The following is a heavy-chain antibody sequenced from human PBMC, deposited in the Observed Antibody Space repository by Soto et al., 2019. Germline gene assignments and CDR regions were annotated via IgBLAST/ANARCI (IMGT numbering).Heavy chain of an antibody. Sequence: GGSLRLSCSASGFTFSNYAMSWVRQAPGTGLEWVSSVSGSGGSTNYADSVKGRFTISRDNSKNTLYLQMNSLRAEDTAVYYCAQDPPTANYFYYYMYVWGKGTTVTVSS. J-gene: IGHJ6*03. CDR1: GFTFSNYA. CDR3: AQDPPTANYFYYYMYV. V-gene: IGHV3-23*01. CDR2: VSGSGGST.